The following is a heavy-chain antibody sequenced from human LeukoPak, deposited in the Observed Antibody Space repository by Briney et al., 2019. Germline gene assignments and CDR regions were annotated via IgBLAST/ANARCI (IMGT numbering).Heavy chain of an antibody. CDR2: IYFTGIT. Sequence: PSQTLSLTCTVSGGSISRGGYSWSWIRQFPGKGLEWIGYIYFTGITYYNPSLKSRATCSVDTSENEFSLSLRSVTSADTAVYYCAREGCSGGSCYGTLGIDHWGQGTLVTVSS. J-gene: IGHJ4*02. CDR3: AREGCSGGSCYGTLGIDH. CDR1: GGSISRGGYS. V-gene: IGHV4-31*03. D-gene: IGHD2-15*01.